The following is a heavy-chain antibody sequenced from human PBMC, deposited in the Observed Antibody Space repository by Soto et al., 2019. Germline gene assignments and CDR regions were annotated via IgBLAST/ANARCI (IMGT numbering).Heavy chain of an antibody. Sequence: SETLSLTCTVSGGSISSGDYYWSWIRQPPGKGLEWIGYIYYSGSTYYNPSLKSRVTISVDTSKNQFSLKLSSVTAADTAVYYWAIQGYCSGGSCYWAGVDYWGQGILVNVSS. CDR3: AIQGYCSGGSCYWAGVDY. J-gene: IGHJ4*02. V-gene: IGHV4-30-4*01. CDR1: GGSISSGDYY. CDR2: IYYSGST. D-gene: IGHD2-15*01.